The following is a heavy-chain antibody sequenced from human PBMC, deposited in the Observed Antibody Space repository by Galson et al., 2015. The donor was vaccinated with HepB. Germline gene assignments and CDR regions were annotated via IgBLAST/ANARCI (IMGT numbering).Heavy chain of an antibody. CDR3: AKHLAYYYDSSGDAFEI. CDR2: ISGSGGST. J-gene: IGHJ3*02. CDR1: GFTFSSYD. D-gene: IGHD3-22*01. V-gene: IGHV3-23*01. Sequence: SLRLSCAASGFTFSSYDMSWVRQAPGKGLEWVSAISGSGGSTYYADSVKGRFTISRDNSKNTLYLQMNSLRAEDTAVYYCAKHLAYYYDSSGDAFEIWGQGTMVTVSS.